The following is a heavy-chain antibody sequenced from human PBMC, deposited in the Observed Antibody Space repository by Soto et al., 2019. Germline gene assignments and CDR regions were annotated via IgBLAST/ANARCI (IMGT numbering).Heavy chain of an antibody. CDR2: INHSGST. CDR3: ARRSGYYDSSGYPVGAFDI. D-gene: IGHD3-22*01. V-gene: IGHV4-34*01. Sequence: SETLSLTCAVYGGSFSGYYWRWIRQPPGKGLEWIGEINHSGSTNYNPSLKSRVTISVDTSKNQFSLKLSSVTAADTAVYYCARRSGYYDSSGYPVGAFDIWGQGKMVTVSS. CDR1: GGSFSGYY. J-gene: IGHJ3*02.